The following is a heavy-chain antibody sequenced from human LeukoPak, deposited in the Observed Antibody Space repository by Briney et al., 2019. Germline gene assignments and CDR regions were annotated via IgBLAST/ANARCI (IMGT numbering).Heavy chain of an antibody. CDR2: IRQDESQK. CDR3: AREARISIFGVVFDP. Sequence: GSLRLSCAASGVTFSSSWMSWVRQAPGKGPEWVANIRQDESQKYYVDSVKGRFTISRDNAKNSMYLQMNSLRAEDTAVYYCAREARISIFGVVFDPWGQGTLVTVSS. CDR1: GVTFSSSW. V-gene: IGHV3-7*01. D-gene: IGHD3-3*01. J-gene: IGHJ5*02.